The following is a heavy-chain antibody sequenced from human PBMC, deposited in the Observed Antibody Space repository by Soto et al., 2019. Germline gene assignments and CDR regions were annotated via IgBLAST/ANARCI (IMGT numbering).Heavy chain of an antibody. Sequence: AGSLRLSCAASGFTFSSYGMHWVRQAPGKGLEWVAVIWYDGSNKYYADSVKGRFTISRDNSKNTLYLQMNSLRAEDTAVYYCARVVPAATEMTTVTGVFDYWGQGTLVTVSS. D-gene: IGHD2-2*01. J-gene: IGHJ4*02. CDR1: GFTFSSYG. CDR2: IWYDGSNK. CDR3: ARVVPAATEMTTVTGVFDY. V-gene: IGHV3-33*01.